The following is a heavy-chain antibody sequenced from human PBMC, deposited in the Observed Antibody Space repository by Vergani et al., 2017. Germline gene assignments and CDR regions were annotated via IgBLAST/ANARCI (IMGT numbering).Heavy chain of an antibody. Sequence: QLQLQESGPGLVKPSETLSLTCTVSGGSISSSSYYWGWIRQPPGKGLEWIGRIYYSGSTYYNPSLKSRVTISVDTSKNQFSLKLSSVTAADTAVYYCARRGIAAPIDYWGQGTLVTVSS. V-gene: IGHV4-39*01. CDR1: GGSISSSSYY. CDR2: IYYSGST. CDR3: ARRGIAAPIDY. J-gene: IGHJ4*02. D-gene: IGHD6-13*01.